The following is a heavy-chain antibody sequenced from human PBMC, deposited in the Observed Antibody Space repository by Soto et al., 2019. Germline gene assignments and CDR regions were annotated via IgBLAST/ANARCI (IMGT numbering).Heavy chain of an antibody. Sequence: EVQLLESGGGLVQPGGSLRLSCAASGFTFGNYAMIWVRQAPGKGLEWVSTISGGGDGTYYADSVRGRFTISRENSRNTVYLQMNRLRDEDTAVYYCAKKGLGSLATYCSTGGCYYAFDIWGQGTMVTVSS. V-gene: IGHV3-23*01. CDR2: ISGGGDGT. J-gene: IGHJ3*02. CDR1: GFTFGNYA. CDR3: AKKGLGSLATYCSTGGCYYAFDI. D-gene: IGHD3-22*01.